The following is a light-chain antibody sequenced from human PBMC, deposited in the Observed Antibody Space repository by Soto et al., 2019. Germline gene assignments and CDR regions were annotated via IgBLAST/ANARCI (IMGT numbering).Light chain of an antibody. J-gene: IGLJ3*02. Sequence: QSVLTQPASVSGSPGQSITISCTGTSSDVGAYNSVAWYQHNPGKAPKLMIYDVSNRPSGVSSRFSGSKSANTASLSISGLQAEDEADYYCCSYAGTYTWVFGGGTKLTVL. CDR3: CSYAGTYTWV. CDR2: DVS. V-gene: IGLV2-14*01. CDR1: SSDVGAYNS.